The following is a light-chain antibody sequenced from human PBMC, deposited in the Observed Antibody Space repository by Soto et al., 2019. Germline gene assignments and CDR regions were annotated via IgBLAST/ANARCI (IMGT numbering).Light chain of an antibody. Sequence: DIQMTQSPSSLSASVGDRVTITCRASQSIRSYLNWYQQKPGKAPKLLIYAASSLQSGVPSRFSGSGSGTDFTLTISSLQPEDFATYYCQQSYSTHLAFGQGTKVEIK. CDR1: QSIRSY. J-gene: IGKJ1*01. V-gene: IGKV1-39*01. CDR2: AAS. CDR3: QQSYSTHLA.